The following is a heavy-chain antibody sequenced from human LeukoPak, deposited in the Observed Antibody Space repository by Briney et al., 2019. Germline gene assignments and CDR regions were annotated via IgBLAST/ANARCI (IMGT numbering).Heavy chain of an antibody. CDR1: GFTFSSYG. CDR2: IRYDGSNK. D-gene: IGHD3-22*01. J-gene: IGHJ4*02. CDR3: ARDLKYYYDSSGYYEAGY. V-gene: IGHV3-30*02. Sequence: GGSLRLSCAASGFTFSSYGMHWVRQAPGKGLEWVAFIRYDGSNKYYADSVKGRFTISRDNSKNTLYLQMNSLRAEDTAVYYCARDLKYYYDSSGYYEAGYWGQGTLVTVSS.